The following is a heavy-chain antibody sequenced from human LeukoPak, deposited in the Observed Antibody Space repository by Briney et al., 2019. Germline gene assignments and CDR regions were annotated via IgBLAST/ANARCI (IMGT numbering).Heavy chain of an antibody. V-gene: IGHV3-30*18. CDR2: ILYDGSNK. Sequence: PGGSLRLSCAASGFTFSNYAMSWVRQAPGKGLEWVAVILYDGSNKYNADSVKGRFTISRDTSKNTLYLQMSSLRAEDTAVYYCAKAWRAYGDYHTFDIWGLGTMVTVSS. D-gene: IGHD4-17*01. CDR3: AKAWRAYGDYHTFDI. J-gene: IGHJ3*02. CDR1: GFTFSNYA.